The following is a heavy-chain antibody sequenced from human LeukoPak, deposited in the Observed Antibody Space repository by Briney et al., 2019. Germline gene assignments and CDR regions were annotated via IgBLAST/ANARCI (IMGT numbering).Heavy chain of an antibody. CDR3: AKDRQNLWYQLLSFDY. J-gene: IGHJ4*02. CDR2: IRYDGSNK. Sequence: GGSLRLSCAASGFTFSSYGMHWVRQAPGKGLEWVAFIRYDGSNKYYADSVKGRFTISRDNSKNTLYLQMNSLRAEDTAVYYCAKDRQNLWYQLLSFDYWGQGTLVTVSS. V-gene: IGHV3-30*02. D-gene: IGHD2-2*01. CDR1: GFTFSSYG.